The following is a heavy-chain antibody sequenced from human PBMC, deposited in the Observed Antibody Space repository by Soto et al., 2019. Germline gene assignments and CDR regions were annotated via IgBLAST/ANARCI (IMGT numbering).Heavy chain of an antibody. D-gene: IGHD2-15*01. V-gene: IGHV4-39*07. J-gene: IGHJ4*02. Sequence: SETLFLTRTVSGGSIRRSSYYWGWVRPPPGKGLGWIGGIYYSGSTYYNPSLKSRVTISVDTSKNQFSLKLSSVTAADTAVYYCGRGKTQYFFDLWGQGNLVTGSS. CDR3: GRGKTQYFFDL. CDR1: GGSIRRSSYY. CDR2: IYYSGST.